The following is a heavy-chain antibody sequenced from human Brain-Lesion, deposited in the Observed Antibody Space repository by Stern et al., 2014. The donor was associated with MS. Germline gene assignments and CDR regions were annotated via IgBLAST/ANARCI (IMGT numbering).Heavy chain of an antibody. CDR2: IWFDGSTK. CDR3: ARGLYYFDY. V-gene: IGHV3-33*01. CDR1: GFTFSAYG. Sequence: VQLVESGGGVVQPGRSLRLSCAASGFTFSAYGMHWVRQAPGKGLEWAAVIWFDGSTKYYADSVKGRFTISRDNSKNTLYLQLNSLRAEDTAVFYCARGLYYFDYWGRGTLVTVSS. J-gene: IGHJ4*02.